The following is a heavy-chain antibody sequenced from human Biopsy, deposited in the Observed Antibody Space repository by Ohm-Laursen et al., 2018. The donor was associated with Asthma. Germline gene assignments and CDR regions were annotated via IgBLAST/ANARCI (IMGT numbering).Heavy chain of an antibody. CDR1: GVSISSDY. D-gene: IGHD2-21*02. Sequence: SDTLSLTCAVSGVSISSDYWSWIRQPPGKGLEWIGHIYYSGSTNYQPSLKSRVTISVDTSKNQLSLKLRSVTAADAAVYYCARGISRVTGLFDHFDSWGQGTLVTVSS. CDR3: ARGISRVTGLFDHFDS. CDR2: IYYSGST. V-gene: IGHV4-59*07. J-gene: IGHJ4*02.